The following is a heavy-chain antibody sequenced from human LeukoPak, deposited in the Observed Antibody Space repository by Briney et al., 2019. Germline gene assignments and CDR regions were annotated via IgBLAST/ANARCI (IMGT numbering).Heavy chain of an antibody. J-gene: IGHJ5*02. CDR3: ASCSGSDNWFDP. Sequence: SVKVSCKASGGTFISYAISWVRQAPGQGLEWMGGIIPIFGTANYAQKFQGRVTITADESTSTAYMELSSLRSEDTAVYYCASCSGSDNWFDPWGQGTLVTVSS. CDR1: GGTFISYA. D-gene: IGHD3-10*02. CDR2: IIPIFGTA. V-gene: IGHV1-69*13.